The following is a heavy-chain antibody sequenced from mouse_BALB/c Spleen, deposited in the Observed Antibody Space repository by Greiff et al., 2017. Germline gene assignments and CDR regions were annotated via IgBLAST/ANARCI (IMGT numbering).Heavy chain of an antibody. Sequence: VQLQQPGAELVKPGASVKLSCKASGYTFTSYYMYWVKQRPGQGLEWIGGINPSNGGTNFNEKFKSKATLTVDKSSSTAYMQLSSLTSEDSAVYYCTRGPSNFAMDYWGQGTSVTVSS. D-gene: IGHD6-1*01. CDR2: INPSNGGT. CDR1: GYTFTSYY. J-gene: IGHJ4*01. V-gene: IGHV1S81*02. CDR3: TRGPSNFAMDY.